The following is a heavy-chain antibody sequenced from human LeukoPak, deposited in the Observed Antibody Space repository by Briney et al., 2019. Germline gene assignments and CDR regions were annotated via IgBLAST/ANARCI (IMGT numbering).Heavy chain of an antibody. V-gene: IGHV1-2*02. D-gene: IGHD2-15*01. CDR1: GYTFTGYY. CDR2: INPNSGGT. J-gene: IGHJ5*02. CDR3: ARDTPAYRYCSGGSCQDWFDP. Sequence: ASVKVSCKASGYTFTGYYMHWVRQAPGQGLEWMGWINPNSGGTNYAQKFQGRVTMTRDTSISTAYMELSRLRSDDTAVYYCARDTPAYRYCSGGSCQDWFDPWGQGTLVTVSS.